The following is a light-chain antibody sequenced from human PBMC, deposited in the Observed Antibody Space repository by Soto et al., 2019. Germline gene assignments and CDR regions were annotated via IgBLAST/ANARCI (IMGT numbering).Light chain of an antibody. J-gene: IGKJ5*01. V-gene: IGKV1-5*01. CDR2: DAS. Sequence: DIQMTQSPSTLSASVGDRVTITCRASQSISSWLAWYQQKPGQAPKLLIYDASGLEVGVPSRFSGSGSGTHFTLTISGLQPEDIATYYCQQFGDLTFIFGQGTRLEIK. CDR3: QQFGDLTFI. CDR1: QSISSW.